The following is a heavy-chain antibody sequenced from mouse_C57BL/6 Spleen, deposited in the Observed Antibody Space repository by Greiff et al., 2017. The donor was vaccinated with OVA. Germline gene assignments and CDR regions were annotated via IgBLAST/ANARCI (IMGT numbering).Heavy chain of an antibody. V-gene: IGHV3-6*01. Sequence: DVKLQESGPGLVKPSQSLSLTCSVTGYSFTSGYYWNWIRQFPGNKLEWMGYISYDGSNNYNPSLKNRISITRDTSKNQFFLKLNSVTTEDTATYYCARGAGTDFDYWGQGTTLTVSS. CDR1: GYSFTSGYY. D-gene: IGHD4-1*01. J-gene: IGHJ2*01. CDR2: ISYDGSN. CDR3: ARGAGTDFDY.